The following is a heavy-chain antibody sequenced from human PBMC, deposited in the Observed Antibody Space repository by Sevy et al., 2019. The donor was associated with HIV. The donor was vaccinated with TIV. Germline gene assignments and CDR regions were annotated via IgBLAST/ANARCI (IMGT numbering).Heavy chain of an antibody. D-gene: IGHD1-26*01. Sequence: ASVKVSCKASGYSFSNYGFTWVRQAPGQGLEWVGWISAYNGNREYGQRVQGRVTLTTDTSTNTAYMELRSLRSDDTAVYYSARIYPQWSGSYLNDYWGQGTLVTVSS. CDR2: ISAYNGNR. V-gene: IGHV1-18*01. CDR1: GYSFSNYG. J-gene: IGHJ4*02. CDR3: ARIYPQWSGSYLNDY.